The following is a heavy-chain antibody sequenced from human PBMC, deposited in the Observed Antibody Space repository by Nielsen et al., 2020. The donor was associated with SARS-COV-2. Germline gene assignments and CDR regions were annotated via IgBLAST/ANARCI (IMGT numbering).Heavy chain of an antibody. CDR1: GFTFSSYA. CDR2: ISGSGGST. Sequence: GESLKISCAASGFTFSSYAMSWVRQAPGKGLEWVSAISGSGGSTYYADSVKGRFTISRDNSKNTLYLQMNSLRAEDTAVYYCAKGGGNYVGYFDYWGQGTLVTVSS. CDR3: AKGGGNYVGYFDY. J-gene: IGHJ4*02. D-gene: IGHD4-11*01. V-gene: IGHV3-23*01.